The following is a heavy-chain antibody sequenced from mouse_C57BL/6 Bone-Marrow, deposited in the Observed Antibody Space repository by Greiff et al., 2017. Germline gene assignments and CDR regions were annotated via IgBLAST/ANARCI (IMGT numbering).Heavy chain of an antibody. CDR3: ARTRGESAGYAAWFAY. CDR1: GYTFTSYW. J-gene: IGHJ3*01. D-gene: IGHD3-2*02. V-gene: IGHV1-7*01. CDR2: INPSSGYT. Sequence: VQLQQSGADLAKPGASVKLSCKASGYTFTSYWMHWVQQRPGQGLEWIGYINPSSGYTKYNQKFKDKATLTADKSYSTAYMQLTSLTYEDSAVYDWARTRGESAGYAAWFAYWGQGTLVTVAA.